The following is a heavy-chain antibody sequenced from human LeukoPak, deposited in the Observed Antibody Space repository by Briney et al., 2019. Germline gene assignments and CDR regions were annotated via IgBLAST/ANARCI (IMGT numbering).Heavy chain of an antibody. V-gene: IGHV3-53*01. CDR1: EFTISNNY. Sequence: EGLLRFSCGSSEFTISNNYMSWVHMAAEKRLEWGSVFYSGGSTYYADSVKGRFTISRDNSKNTLYLQMNSLRAEDTAVYYCARSHMSRGGGSCYIDYWGQGTLVTVSS. J-gene: IGHJ4*02. CDR3: ARSHMSRGGGSCYIDY. D-gene: IGHD2-15*01. CDR2: FYSGGST.